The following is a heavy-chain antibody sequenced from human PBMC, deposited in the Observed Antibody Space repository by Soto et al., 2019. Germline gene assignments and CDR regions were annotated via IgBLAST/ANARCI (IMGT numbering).Heavy chain of an antibody. CDR1: GFTFTNFW. Sequence: GSLRLSCAASGFTFTNFWMSWVRQAPGQGLEWVANIEGDGSVKNYLDSVRGRFTISRDNAKNSIHLQMSSLRAEDTAVFYCVRDDCVISRCDIYGMDVWGQGTTVTVSS. CDR3: VRDDCVISRCDIYGMDV. V-gene: IGHV3-7*03. J-gene: IGHJ6*02. D-gene: IGHD3-9*01. CDR2: IEGDGSVK.